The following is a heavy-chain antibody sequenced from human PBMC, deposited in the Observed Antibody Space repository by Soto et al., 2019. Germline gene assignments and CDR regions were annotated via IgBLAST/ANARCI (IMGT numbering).Heavy chain of an antibody. J-gene: IGHJ4*02. Sequence: EVQLVESGGGLVQPGGSLRLSCAASGFTFSSYAMHWVRQAPGKGLEYVSAISSNGGSTYYANSVKGRFTISRDNSKNTLYLQMGSLRAADMAVYYCARGPGSYFAYWGQGTLVTVSS. CDR3: ARGPGSYFAY. CDR1: GFTFSSYA. CDR2: ISSNGGST. V-gene: IGHV3-64*01.